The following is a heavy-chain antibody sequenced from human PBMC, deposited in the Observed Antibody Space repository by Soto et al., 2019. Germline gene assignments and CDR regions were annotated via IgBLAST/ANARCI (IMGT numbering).Heavy chain of an antibody. Sequence: SETLSLTCTVSGGSISSSSYYWGWIRQPPGKGLEWIGSIYYSGSTYYNPSLKSRVTISVDTSKNQFSLKLSSVTAADTAVYYCAGGDVTILYYYYGMDVWGQGTTVTVSS. D-gene: IGHD4-17*01. V-gene: IGHV4-39*01. CDR1: GGSISSSSYY. CDR2: IYYSGST. J-gene: IGHJ6*02. CDR3: AGGDVTILYYYYGMDV.